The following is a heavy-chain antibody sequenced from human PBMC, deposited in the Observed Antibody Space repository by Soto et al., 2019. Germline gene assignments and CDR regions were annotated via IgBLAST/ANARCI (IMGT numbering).Heavy chain of an antibody. V-gene: IGHV1-2*02. CDR1: GYTFSGYY. Sequence: ASVKVSCKASGYTFSGYYIHWLRQAPGQGLEWMGWINPNSHGTNYAQKFQGRVTVTRDTPTSTAYMELSRLTSDDTAVYYCARSLTEGYCTITGCYTRPLYGMDVWGQGTTVTVSS. CDR2: INPNSHGT. D-gene: IGHD2-2*02. J-gene: IGHJ6*02. CDR3: ARSLTEGYCTITGCYTRPLYGMDV.